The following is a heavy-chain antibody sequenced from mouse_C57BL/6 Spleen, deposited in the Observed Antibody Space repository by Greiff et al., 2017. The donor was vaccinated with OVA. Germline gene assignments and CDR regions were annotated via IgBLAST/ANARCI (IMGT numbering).Heavy chain of an antibody. CDR2: IYPGDGDT. V-gene: IGHV1-82*01. CDR1: GYAFSSSW. Sequence: QVQLQQSGPELVKPGASVKISCKASGYAFSSSWMNWVKQRPGKGLEWIGRIYPGDGDTNYNGKFKGKATLTADKSSSTAYMQLSSLTSEDSAVYVCARENYYGSRGFDYAMDYWRQGTSVTVSS. D-gene: IGHD1-1*01. J-gene: IGHJ4*01. CDR3: ARENYYGSRGFDYAMDY.